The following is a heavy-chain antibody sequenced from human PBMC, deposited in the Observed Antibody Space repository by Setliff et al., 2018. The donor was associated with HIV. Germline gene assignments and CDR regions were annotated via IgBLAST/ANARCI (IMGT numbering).Heavy chain of an antibody. V-gene: IGHV5-51*01. CDR1: GYTFTNYW. CDR3: ARRNDYYYYMDV. CDR2: IYPDDSYT. Sequence: PGESLEISWEASGYTFTNYWNAWVRQMPGKGLEWMGLIYPDDSYTTYSPAFEGHVTFSADKSNSTSYLPWSSLKASDTAMFYCARRNDYYYYMDVWGAGSPGHRLL. J-gene: IGHJ6*03.